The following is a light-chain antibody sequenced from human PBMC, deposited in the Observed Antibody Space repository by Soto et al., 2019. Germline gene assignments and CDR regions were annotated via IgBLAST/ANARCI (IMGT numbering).Light chain of an antibody. CDR2: SNN. Sequence: QPVLTQPPSASGTPGQSVNISCSGSSSNIGRNTVNWYQQVPGTAPKLPLYSNNQRPSGVPDRFSGSKSGTSASLAISGLQSDDEADYYCAAWDDSLNGPLFGGGTKLTVL. J-gene: IGLJ2*01. CDR1: SSNIGRNT. CDR3: AAWDDSLNGPL. V-gene: IGLV1-44*01.